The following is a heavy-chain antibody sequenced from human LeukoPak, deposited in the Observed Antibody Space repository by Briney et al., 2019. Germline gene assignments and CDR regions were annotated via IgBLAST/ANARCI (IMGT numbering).Heavy chain of an antibody. V-gene: IGHV3-74*01. CDR3: TRVMTGYYVALDI. CDR2: IRSDGMET. D-gene: IGHD3-9*01. J-gene: IGHJ3*02. CDR1: GLTFSNYW. Sequence: PEGSLRLSCAASGLTFSNYWIHWVRQAPGKGLVWISRIRSDGMETSYADSVKGRFTMSRDNAKNTLFLQLNSLRAEDTAVYYCTRVMTGYYVALDIWGQGTMVTVSS.